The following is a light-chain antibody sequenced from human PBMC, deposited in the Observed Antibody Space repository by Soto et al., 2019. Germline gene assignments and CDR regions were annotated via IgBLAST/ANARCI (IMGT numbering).Light chain of an antibody. V-gene: IGKV3-11*01. CDR3: QQRSNWPRP. CDR2: DAF. J-gene: IGKJ1*01. Sequence: EIVLTQSPATLSLSPGERATLSCRASQSVSSYLAWYQQKPGQAPRLLIYDAFNSATGIPARFSGSGSGTDFTLTISSLEPEDFAVYYCQQRSNWPRPFGQGTKVEIK. CDR1: QSVSSY.